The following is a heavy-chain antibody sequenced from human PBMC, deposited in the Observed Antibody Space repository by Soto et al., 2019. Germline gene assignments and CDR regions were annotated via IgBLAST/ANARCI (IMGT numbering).Heavy chain of an antibody. CDR1: GFTFRTYG. J-gene: IGHJ4*02. Sequence: QVPLVESGGGVVQPRRSLTLSCAASGFTFRTYGMHWVRQAPGQGLEWVADISSAGDNRNYASSVKGRFTISRDNSKNSWYPPINSLRHEHTAMYYCKKDTGRNSGWGFDSWCQGTLVTVSS. V-gene: IGHV3-30*18. CDR3: KKDTGRNSGWGFDS. D-gene: IGHD6-25*01. CDR2: ISSAGDNR.